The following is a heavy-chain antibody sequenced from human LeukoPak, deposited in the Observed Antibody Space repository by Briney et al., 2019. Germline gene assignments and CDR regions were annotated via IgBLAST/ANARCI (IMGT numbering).Heavy chain of an antibody. CDR2: MNPNSGNT. J-gene: IGHJ4*02. D-gene: IGHD3-22*01. V-gene: IGHV1-8*02. Sequence: ASVKVSCKASGGTFSSYAISWVRQATGQGLEWMGWMNPNSGNTGYAQKFQGRVTMTRNTSISTAYMELSSLRSEDTAVYYCARDYYDSSGYYLFDYWGQGTLVTVSS. CDR3: ARDYYDSSGYYLFDY. CDR1: GGTFSSYA.